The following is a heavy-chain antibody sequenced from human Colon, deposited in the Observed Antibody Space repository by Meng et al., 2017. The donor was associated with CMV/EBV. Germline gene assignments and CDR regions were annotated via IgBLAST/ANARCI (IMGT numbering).Heavy chain of an antibody. V-gene: IGHV4-39*01. Sequence: VSGGSISSSSVYWGWIHQPPGGGLEWIGSINHSGNTYRNPSLWGRVSMSVDTSKNQFSLNLSSVTAADTSIYYCARPSDNGWYYFDSWGQGTLVTVSS. CDR1: GGSISSSSVY. CDR3: ARPSDNGWYYFDS. D-gene: IGHD6-19*01. J-gene: IGHJ4*02. CDR2: INHSGNT.